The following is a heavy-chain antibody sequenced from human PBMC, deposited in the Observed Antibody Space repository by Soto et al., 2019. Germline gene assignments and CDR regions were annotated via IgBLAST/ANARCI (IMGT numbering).Heavy chain of an antibody. CDR2: IYYSGST. Sequence: SETLSLTCAVSGGSISSYYWSWIRQPPGKGLEWIGYIYYSGSTNYNPSLKSRVTISVDTSKNQFSLKLSSVTAADTAVYYCARGGPGVLMVYATNWFDPWGQGTLVTVSS. D-gene: IGHD2-8*01. J-gene: IGHJ5*02. CDR3: ARGGPGVLMVYATNWFDP. CDR1: GGSISSYY. V-gene: IGHV4-59*01.